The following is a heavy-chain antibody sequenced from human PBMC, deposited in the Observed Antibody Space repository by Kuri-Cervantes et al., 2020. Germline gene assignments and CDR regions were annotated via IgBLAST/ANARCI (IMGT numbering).Heavy chain of an antibody. CDR2: INHSGST. D-gene: IGHD6-13*01. V-gene: IGHV4-34*01. Sequence: ESLKISCAASGFTFSNAWMSWVRQPPGKGLEWIGEINHSGSTNYNPSLKSRVTISVDTSKNQFSLKLSSVTAADTAVYYCARHSSRNWFDPWGQGALVTVSS. CDR3: ARHSSRNWFDP. CDR1: GFTFSNAW. J-gene: IGHJ5*02.